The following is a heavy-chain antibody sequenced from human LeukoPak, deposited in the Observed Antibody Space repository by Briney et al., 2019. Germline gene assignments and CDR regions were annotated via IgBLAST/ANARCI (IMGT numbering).Heavy chain of an antibody. CDR2: IYTSGDT. CDR1: GGSLSNYY. Sequence: PSETLSLTCTVSGGSLSNYYWNWIRQPAGKGLEWIGRIYTSGDTNYNPSLKSRVTMSIDTSKNQFSLKLSSVTAADTAVYYCARDLEYSGYDPAFDIWGQGTMVTVSS. J-gene: IGHJ3*02. CDR3: ARDLEYSGYDPAFDI. V-gene: IGHV4-4*07. D-gene: IGHD5-12*01.